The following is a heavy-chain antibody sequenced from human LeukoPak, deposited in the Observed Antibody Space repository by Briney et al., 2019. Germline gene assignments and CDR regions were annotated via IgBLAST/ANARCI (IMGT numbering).Heavy chain of an antibody. CDR1: GFTFSSYA. J-gene: IGHJ4*02. CDR2: ISYDGSNK. CDR3: ARDLRAGIY. Sequence: GGSLRLSCAASGFTFSSYAMRWVRQAPGKGLEWVAVISYDGSNKYYADSVKGRFTISRDNSKNTLYLQMNSLRAEDTAVYYCARDLRAGIYWGQGTLVTVSS. V-gene: IGHV3-30-3*01. D-gene: IGHD6-13*01.